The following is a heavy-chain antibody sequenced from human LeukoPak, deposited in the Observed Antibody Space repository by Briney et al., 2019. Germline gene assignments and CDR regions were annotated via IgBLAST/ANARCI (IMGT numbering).Heavy chain of an antibody. CDR3: ARALTVTPKRQYYFDY. CDR2: IYYSGST. Sequence: PSETLSLTCTVSGGSVSSGSYYWSWIRQPPGTGLEWIGYIYYSGSTNYNPSLKSRVTISVDTSKNQFSLKLSSVTAADTAVYYCARALTVTPKRQYYFDYWGQGTLVTVSS. J-gene: IGHJ4*02. V-gene: IGHV4-61*01. D-gene: IGHD4-17*01. CDR1: GGSVSSGSYY.